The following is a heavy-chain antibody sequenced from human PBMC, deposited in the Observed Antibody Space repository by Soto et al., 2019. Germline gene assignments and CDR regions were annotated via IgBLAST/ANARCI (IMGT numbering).Heavy chain of an antibody. V-gene: IGHV4-34*01. J-gene: IGHJ4*02. CDR2: INHSGST. CDR3: ARGVMGIGRTFDY. D-gene: IGHD2-21*01. CDR1: GGSFSGYY. Sequence: QVQLQQWGAGLLKPSETLSLTCAVYGGSFSGYYWSWIRQPPGNGLEWIGEINHSGSTNYNPSLKSRVTISVDTSKNQFSLKLSSVTAADTAVYYCARGVMGIGRTFDYWGQGTLVTVSS.